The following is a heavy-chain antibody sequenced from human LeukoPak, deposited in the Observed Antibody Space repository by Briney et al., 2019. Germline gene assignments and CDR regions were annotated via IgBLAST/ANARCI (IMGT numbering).Heavy chain of an antibody. V-gene: IGHV3-23*01. J-gene: IGHJ4*02. CDR1: GFTFSTYA. Sequence: QSGGSLRLSCAASGFTFSTYAMTWVRQAPGKGLEWVSGINSNGDEIYYADSVRGRFTISRDNSNNALYLQMNSLRAEDTAVYYCARGSRVWFGELLFDYWGQGTLVTVSS. D-gene: IGHD3-10*01. CDR2: INSNGDEI. CDR3: ARGSRVWFGELLFDY.